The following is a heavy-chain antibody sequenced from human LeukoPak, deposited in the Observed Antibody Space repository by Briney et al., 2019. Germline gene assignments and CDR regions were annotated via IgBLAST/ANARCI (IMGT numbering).Heavy chain of an antibody. CDR2: IYHSGST. CDR3: ARGRRLGLLAVAGFDY. Sequence: SETLSLTCAVSGGSISSSNWWSWVRQPPGKGLEWIGEIYHSGSTNYNPSLKSRVTISVDKSKNQFSLKLSSVTAADTAVYYCARGRRLGLLAVAGFDYWGQGTLVTVSS. CDR1: GGSISSSNW. V-gene: IGHV4-4*02. J-gene: IGHJ4*02. D-gene: IGHD6-19*01.